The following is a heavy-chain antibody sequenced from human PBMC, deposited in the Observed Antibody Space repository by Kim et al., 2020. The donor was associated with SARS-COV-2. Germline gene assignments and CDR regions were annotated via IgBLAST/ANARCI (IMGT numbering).Heavy chain of an antibody. V-gene: IGHV1-69*04. CDR2: A. D-gene: IGHD6-19*01. J-gene: IGHJ4*02. CDR3: ARDTVAGQGDY. Sequence: ANYAQKSAGRVTITADKSTSTAYMELSSLRSEDTAVYYCARDTVAGQGDYWGQGTLVTVSS.